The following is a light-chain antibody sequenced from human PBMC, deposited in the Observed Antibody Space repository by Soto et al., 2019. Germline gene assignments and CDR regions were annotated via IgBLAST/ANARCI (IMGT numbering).Light chain of an antibody. CDR1: QTISNTF. CDR2: GAS. J-gene: IGKJ4*01. Sequence: IVLTQSPGTLSLSPGERATLSCRASQTISNTFLAWYQQRPGQAPRLLIYGASGRAAGIPDRFSGSGSGTDFTLSIRRLEPEDFAVYYCQQYGVSPTFGGGTKVDIK. V-gene: IGKV3-20*01. CDR3: QQYGVSPT.